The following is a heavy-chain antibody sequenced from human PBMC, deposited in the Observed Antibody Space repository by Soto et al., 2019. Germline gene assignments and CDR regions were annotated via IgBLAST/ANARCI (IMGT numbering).Heavy chain of an antibody. CDR1: GGSVSSGSYY. D-gene: IGHD3-9*01. CDR2: IYYSGST. J-gene: IGHJ4*02. V-gene: IGHV4-61*01. Sequence: PSETLSLTCPVSGGSVSSGSYYWSWIRQPPGKGLEWIGYIYYSGSTNYNPSLKSRVTISVDTSKNQFSLKLSSVTAADTAVYYCAWTNVLRYFDWSRYYFDYWGQGTLVTVSS. CDR3: AWTNVLRYFDWSRYYFDY.